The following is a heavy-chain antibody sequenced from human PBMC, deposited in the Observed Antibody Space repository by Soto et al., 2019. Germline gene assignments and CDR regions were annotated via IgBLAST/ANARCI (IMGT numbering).Heavy chain of an antibody. CDR1: GYTFTGYY. CDR3: ARVGSYSSSSISGDY. CDR2: INPNSGGT. Sequence: ASVKFSCKASGYTFTGYYMHWVRQAPGQGLEWMGWINPNSGGTNYAQKFQGRVTMTRDTSISTAYMELSRLRSDDTAVYYCARVGSYSSSSISGDYWGQGTLVTVSS. D-gene: IGHD6-6*01. J-gene: IGHJ4*02. V-gene: IGHV1-2*02.